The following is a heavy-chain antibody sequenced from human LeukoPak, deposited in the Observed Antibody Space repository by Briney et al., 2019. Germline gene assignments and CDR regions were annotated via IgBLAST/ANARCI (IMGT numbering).Heavy chain of an antibody. CDR3: ARLVVLVSIFGWFDP. V-gene: IGHV5-51*01. Sequence: GESLKISCKGSGYSFTSYWIGWVRQMPGKGLEWMGIIYPGDSDTRYSPSFQGQVTISADKPISTAYLQWSSLKASDTAMYYCARLVVLVSIFGWFDPWGQGTLVTVSS. CDR1: GYSFTSYW. CDR2: IYPGDSDT. J-gene: IGHJ5*02. D-gene: IGHD2-15*01.